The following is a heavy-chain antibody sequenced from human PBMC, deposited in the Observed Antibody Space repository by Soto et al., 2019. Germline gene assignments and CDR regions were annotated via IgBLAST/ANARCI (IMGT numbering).Heavy chain of an antibody. CDR1: GFTFSSYA. D-gene: IGHD2-15*01. CDR2: ISYDGSNK. CDR3: ARDLSDIVVVVAGMRYYYYGMDV. V-gene: IGHV3-30-3*01. Sequence: QVQLVESGGGVVQPGRSLRLSCAASGFTFSSYAMHWVRQAPGKGLEWVAVISYDGSNKYYADSVKGRFTISRDNSKNTXXLXMSXLRAEDTAVYYCARDLSDIVVVVAGMRYYYYGMDVWGQGTTVTVSS. J-gene: IGHJ6*02.